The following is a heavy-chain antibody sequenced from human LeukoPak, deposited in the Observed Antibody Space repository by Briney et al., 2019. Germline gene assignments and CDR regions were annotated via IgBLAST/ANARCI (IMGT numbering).Heavy chain of an antibody. CDR3: ARATGGAAAADFDP. Sequence: PSGTLSLTCAVSGGSISSSNWWSWVRQPPGKGLEWIGEIYHSGSTNYNPSLKSRVTISVDKSKNQFSLKVSSVTAADTAVYYCARATGGAAAADFDPWGQGTLVTVSS. CDR1: GGSISSSNW. CDR2: IYHSGST. J-gene: IGHJ5*02. D-gene: IGHD6-13*01. V-gene: IGHV4-4*02.